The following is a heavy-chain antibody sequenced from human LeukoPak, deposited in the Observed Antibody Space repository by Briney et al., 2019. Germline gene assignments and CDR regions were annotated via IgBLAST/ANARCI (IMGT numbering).Heavy chain of an antibody. CDR2: ISSSSSYI. Sequence: PGGSLRLSCAASGFTFSSYSMNWVRQAPGKGLEWVSSISSSSSYIYYADSVKGRFTISRDNAKNSLYLQMNSLRAEDTAVYYCARDLVGSRYPNNYYGMDVWGQGTTVTVSS. D-gene: IGHD1-26*01. CDR1: GFTFSSYS. CDR3: ARDLVGSRYPNNYYGMDV. J-gene: IGHJ6*02. V-gene: IGHV3-21*01.